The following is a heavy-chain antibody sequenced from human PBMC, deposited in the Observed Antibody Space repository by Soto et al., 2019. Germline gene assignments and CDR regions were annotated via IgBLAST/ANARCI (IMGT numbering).Heavy chain of an antibody. V-gene: IGHV5-10-1*01. D-gene: IGHD3-3*01. CDR2: IDPSDSYT. J-gene: IGHJ6*02. Sequence: PGESLKISCKGSGYSFTSYWISWVRQMPGKGLEWMGRIDPSDSYTNYSPSFQGHVTISADKSISTAYLQWGSLKASDTAMYYCARQEAITIFGVVIPPADYYGMDVWGQGTTVTVSS. CDR3: ARQEAITIFGVVIPPADYYGMDV. CDR1: GYSFTSYW.